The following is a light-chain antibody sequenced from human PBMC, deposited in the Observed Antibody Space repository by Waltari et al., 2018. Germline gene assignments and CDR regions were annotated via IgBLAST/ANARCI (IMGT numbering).Light chain of an antibody. CDR2: LGS. J-gene: IGKJ4*01. CDR1: QSLLHSNGYNY. Sequence: DIVMTQSPLSLPVTPGAPASISCRSSQSLLHSNGYNYLDWYLQKPGQSPQLLIYLGSNRASGVPYRFSGSGSGTDFTLKISRVEAEDVGVYYCMQALQTPLTFGGGTKVEIK. CDR3: MQALQTPLT. V-gene: IGKV2-28*01.